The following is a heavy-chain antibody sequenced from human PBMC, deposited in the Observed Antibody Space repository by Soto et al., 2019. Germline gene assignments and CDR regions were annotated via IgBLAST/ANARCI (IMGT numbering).Heavy chain of an antibody. D-gene: IGHD6-6*01. CDR1: GFTFSSYA. CDR3: AKLGSYSSSSADY. V-gene: IGHV3-23*01. Sequence: EVQLLESGGGLVQPGGSLRLSCAASGFTFSSYAMSWVRQAPGKGLEWVSAISGSGGSTYYADAVKGRFTISRDNSKNTLYLQMNSLRAEDTAVYYCAKLGSYSSSSADYWGQGTLVTVSS. CDR2: ISGSGGST. J-gene: IGHJ4*02.